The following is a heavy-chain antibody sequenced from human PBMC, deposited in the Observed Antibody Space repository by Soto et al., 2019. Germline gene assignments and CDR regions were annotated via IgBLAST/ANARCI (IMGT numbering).Heavy chain of an antibody. V-gene: IGHV4-39*01. CDR3: AEGIMYDP. CDR2: IYYSGST. CDR1: GGSISSSSYY. D-gene: IGHD3-10*01. J-gene: IGHJ5*02. Sequence: SETLSLTCTVSGGSISSSSYYWGWIRQPPGKGLEWIGSIYYSGSTYYNPSLKSRVTISVDTSKNQFSLKLSSVTAADTAVYYCAEGIMYDPWGQGTLVIGSA.